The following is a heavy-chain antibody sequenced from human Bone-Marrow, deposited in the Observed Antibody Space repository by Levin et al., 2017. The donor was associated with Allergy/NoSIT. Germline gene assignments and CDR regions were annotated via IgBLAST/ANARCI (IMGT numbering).Heavy chain of an antibody. CDR1: GFTFSNAW. Sequence: GGSLRLSCAASGFTFSNAWMSWVRQAPGKGLEWVGRIKSKTDGGTTDYAAPVKGRFTISRDDSKNTLYLQMNSLKTEDTAVYYCTTPDSVLVGDKNFDYWGQGTLVTVSS. J-gene: IGHJ4*02. V-gene: IGHV3-15*01. CDR3: TTPDSVLVGDKNFDY. D-gene: IGHD2-8*01. CDR2: IKSKTDGGTT.